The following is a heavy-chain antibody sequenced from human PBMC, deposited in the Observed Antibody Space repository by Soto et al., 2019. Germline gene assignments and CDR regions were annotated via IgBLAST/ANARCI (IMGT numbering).Heavy chain of an antibody. CDR3: ARDQGRSVSRGDWFDP. Sequence: QVQLVESGGGVVQPGRSLRLSCAASGFMFSTYAMHWVRQAPGKGLEWVAVISYDGNDIYYGDSVKGRFSISRDNSRNTLYLEMNSLQLEDTAVFYWARDQGRSVSRGDWFDPWGQGTLVTVS. CDR2: ISYDGNDI. V-gene: IGHV3-30-3*01. J-gene: IGHJ5*02. D-gene: IGHD6-19*01. CDR1: GFMFSTYA.